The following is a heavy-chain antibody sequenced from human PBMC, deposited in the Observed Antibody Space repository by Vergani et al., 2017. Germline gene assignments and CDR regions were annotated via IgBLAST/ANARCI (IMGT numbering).Heavy chain of an antibody. J-gene: IGHJ6*02. V-gene: IGHV3-23*01. CDR1: GFTFSSYA. Sequence: EVQLLESGGGLVQPGGSLRLSCAASGFTFSSYAMSWVRQAPGKGLEWVSAISGSGGSTYYADSVKGRFTISRDNSKNTLYLQMNSLSAGDTAVYYCAKANPRNSGYDYLYYYHAMDVWGQGTTVTVSS. CDR3: AKANPRNSGYDYLYYYHAMDV. CDR2: ISGSGGST. D-gene: IGHD5-12*01.